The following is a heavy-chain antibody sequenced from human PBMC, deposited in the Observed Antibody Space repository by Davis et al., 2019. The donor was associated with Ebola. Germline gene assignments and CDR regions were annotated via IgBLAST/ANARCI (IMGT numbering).Heavy chain of an antibody. CDR2: IKYDGSDK. V-gene: IGHV3-7*01. D-gene: IGHD2-15*01. CDR3: ARGMPADIVVLVAATPFDY. J-gene: IGHJ4*02. Sequence: GESLKISCAASGFTFGDYWMTWVRQAPGKGLEWVGKIKYDGSDKYYVDSVKGRFTISRDNAKNSPYLQMNSLRAEDTAVYYCARGMPADIVVLVAATPFDYWGQGTLVTVSS. CDR1: GFTFGDYW.